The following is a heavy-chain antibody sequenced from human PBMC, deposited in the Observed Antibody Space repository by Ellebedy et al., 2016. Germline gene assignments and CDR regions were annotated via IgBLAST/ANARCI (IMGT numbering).Heavy chain of an antibody. D-gene: IGHD3-10*01. J-gene: IGHJ6*02. Sequence: GESLKISCAASGFTVSSNYMSWVRQAPGKGLEWVSVIYNGDSTYYADSVRGRFTISGDNSKNTLYLQMNSLRVEDTAVYYCARDDYGSGVYGMDVWGQGTTVTVSS. CDR3: ARDDYGSGVYGMDV. CDR2: IYNGDST. V-gene: IGHV3-66*01. CDR1: GFTVSSNY.